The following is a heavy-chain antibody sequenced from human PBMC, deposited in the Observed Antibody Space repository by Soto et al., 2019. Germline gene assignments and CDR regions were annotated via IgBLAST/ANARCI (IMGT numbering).Heavy chain of an antibody. Sequence: EVQLVESGGGLVQPGGSLRLSCGASGFTFRTYWLSWVRQVPGKGLEWVANINQDGSEKNYVDSVKGRFAISRDNDKNSLHLQMSRLRAEDTALYYCARAGSTSWYRYDYHGMDVWGEGTTVTVSS. CDR3: ARAGSTSWYRYDYHGMDV. D-gene: IGHD6-13*01. CDR1: GFTFRTYW. J-gene: IGHJ6*04. CDR2: INQDGSEK. V-gene: IGHV3-7*05.